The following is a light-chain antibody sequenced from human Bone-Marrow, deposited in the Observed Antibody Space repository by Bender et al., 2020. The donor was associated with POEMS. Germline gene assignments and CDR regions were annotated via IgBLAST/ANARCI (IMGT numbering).Light chain of an antibody. CDR1: SSDVGGYNY. Sequence: QSALTQPASVSGSPGQSITISCTGTSSDVGGYNYVSWYQQHPGKAPKLMIYEGIKRPSGVSNRFSGSKSGNTAFLTVSGLQAEDEADYYCCSYVGGTTLIFAGGTRLTVL. CDR2: EGI. V-gene: IGLV2-23*01. CDR3: CSYVGGTTLI. J-gene: IGLJ2*01.